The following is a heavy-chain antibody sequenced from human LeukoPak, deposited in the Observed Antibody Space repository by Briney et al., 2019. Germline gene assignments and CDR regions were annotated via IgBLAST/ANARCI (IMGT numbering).Heavy chain of an antibody. J-gene: IGHJ6*03. CDR1: GGSISSSSYY. V-gene: IGHV4-39*07. D-gene: IGHD4-11*01. CDR3: ARGVTTPTGHYYYMDV. Sequence: TLSLTCTVSGGSISSSSYYWGWIRQPPGKGLEWIGSIYYSGSTYYNPSLKSRVTISVDTSKNQFSLKLSSVTAADTAVYYCARGVTTPTGHYYYMDVWGKGTTVTVSS. CDR2: IYYSGST.